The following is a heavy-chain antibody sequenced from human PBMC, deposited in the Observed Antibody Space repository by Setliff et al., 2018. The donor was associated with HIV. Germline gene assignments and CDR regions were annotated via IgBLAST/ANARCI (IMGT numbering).Heavy chain of an antibody. CDR2: IDANTGIP. CDR3: ARDFLGDPDWSLDY. Sequence: GASVKVSCKASGYTFNIYAIHWVRQAPGQGLEWMGYIDANTGIPTYAQAPSGRFVFSLDTSVTTAYLQISSLTAEDTAVYYCARDFLGDPDWSLDYWGQGTLVTVSS. V-gene: IGHV7-4-1*02. D-gene: IGHD3-9*01. CDR1: GYTFNIYA. J-gene: IGHJ4*02.